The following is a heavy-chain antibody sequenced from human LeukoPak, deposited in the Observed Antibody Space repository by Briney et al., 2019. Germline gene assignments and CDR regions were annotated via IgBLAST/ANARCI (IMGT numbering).Heavy chain of an antibody. V-gene: IGHV3-21*01. CDR3: ASSKPGIAAAGTEDY. Sequence: GGSLRLSCAASGFTFSSYSMNWVRQAPGKGLEWVSSISSSSSYIYYADSVKGRFTISRDNAKNSLYLQMDSLRAEDTAVYYCASSKPGIAAAGTEDYWGQGTLVTVSS. J-gene: IGHJ4*02. D-gene: IGHD6-13*01. CDR2: ISSSSSYI. CDR1: GFTFSSYS.